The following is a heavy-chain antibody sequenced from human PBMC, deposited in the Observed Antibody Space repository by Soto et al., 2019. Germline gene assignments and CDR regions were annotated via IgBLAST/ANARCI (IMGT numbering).Heavy chain of an antibody. CDR1: GYTFTGYY. CDR2: INPNSGGT. CDR3: ARGRPYYYDSSGYSYDY. D-gene: IGHD3-22*01. Sequence: ASVKVSCKASGYTFTGYYMHWVRQAPGEGLEWMGWINPNSGGTNYAQKFQGWVTMTRDTSISTAYMELSRLRSDDTAVYYCARGRPYYYDSSGYSYDYWGQGTLVTVSS. J-gene: IGHJ4*02. V-gene: IGHV1-2*04.